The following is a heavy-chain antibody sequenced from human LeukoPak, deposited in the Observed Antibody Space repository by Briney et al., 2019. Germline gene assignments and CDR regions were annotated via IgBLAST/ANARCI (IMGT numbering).Heavy chain of an antibody. Sequence: GGSLRLSCAVSGFTFSDSWMSWVRQAPGKGREWVANMNQDGSAKGYVNSVKGRCTISRDNARNSLYLQMSSLRPKYTAVYYCATYTHWVAGDVWGQGTTLTVSS. J-gene: IGHJ6*01. V-gene: IGHV3-7*01. D-gene: IGHD3-16*01. CDR2: MNQDGSAK. CDR3: ATYTHWVAGDV. CDR1: GFTFSDSW.